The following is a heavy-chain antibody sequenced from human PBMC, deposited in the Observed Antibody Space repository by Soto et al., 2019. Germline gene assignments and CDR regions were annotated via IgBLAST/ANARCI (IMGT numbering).Heavy chain of an antibody. V-gene: IGHV2-5*02. J-gene: IGHJ4*02. D-gene: IGHD5-12*01. CDR2: IYWDDDK. Sequence: SGPTLVNPTQTLTLTCTFSGFSLSTSGVGVGWIRQPPGKALEWLALIYWDDDKRYSPSLKSRLTITKDTSKNQVVLTMTNMDPVDTATYYCAHRMAPYSGYDSRSLDYFDYWGQGTLVTVSS. CDR1: GFSLSTSGVG. CDR3: AHRMAPYSGYDSRSLDYFDY.